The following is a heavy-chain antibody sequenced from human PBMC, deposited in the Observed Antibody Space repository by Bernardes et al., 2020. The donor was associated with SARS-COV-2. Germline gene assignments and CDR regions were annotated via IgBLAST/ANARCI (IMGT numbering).Heavy chain of an antibody. CDR3: AKDQKTYDFWSAYFDRSYYYYGMDV. D-gene: IGHD3-3*01. Sequence: GGSLRLSCAASGFTFSNYGMSWVRRAPGKGLEWVSGISGSGGSTYYAHSVKGRFTISRDNSKNTLDLQMNSLRADDTAVYYCAKDQKTYDFWSAYFDRSYYYYGMDVWGQGTTVTVSS. V-gene: IGHV3-23*01. CDR1: GFTFSNYG. CDR2: ISGSGGST. J-gene: IGHJ6*02.